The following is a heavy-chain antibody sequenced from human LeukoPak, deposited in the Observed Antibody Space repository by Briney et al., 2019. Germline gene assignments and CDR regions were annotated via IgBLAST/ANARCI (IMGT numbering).Heavy chain of an antibody. CDR3: ARGDYDILTGYSTNWFDP. J-gene: IGHJ5*02. D-gene: IGHD3-9*01. V-gene: IGHV4-38-2*01. CDR1: GYSINSGYY. Sequence: SSETLSLTCAVSGYSINSGYYWGWIRQPPGKGLEWIGSIYHSGSTYYNPSLKSRVTISVDTSKNQFSLKLSSVTAADTAVYYCARGDYDILTGYSTNWFDPWGQGTLVTVSS. CDR2: IYHSGST.